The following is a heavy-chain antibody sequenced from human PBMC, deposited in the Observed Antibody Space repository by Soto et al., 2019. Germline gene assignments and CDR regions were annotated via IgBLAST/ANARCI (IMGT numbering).Heavy chain of an antibody. CDR2: INHNSGVT. CDR3: ASGKAIDAEIYNGFDP. Sequence: QVQPGQSGAEVKKPGASVKISCKASGHTFTGYYIHWVRQSPGQGLEWMGWINHNSGVTDYGQKFQGRVTMTRHTSISTVYMELTRLRSADTAVYYCASGKAIDAEIYNGFDPWGQGTLVTVSS. J-gene: IGHJ5*02. CDR1: GHTFTGYY. D-gene: IGHD2-2*01. V-gene: IGHV1-2*02.